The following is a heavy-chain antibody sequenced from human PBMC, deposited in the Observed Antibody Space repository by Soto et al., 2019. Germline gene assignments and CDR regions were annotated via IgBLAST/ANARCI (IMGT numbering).Heavy chain of an antibody. V-gene: IGHV3-43*01. CDR3: AKSPQDYYYYGMDV. J-gene: IGHJ6*02. CDR2: ISWDGGST. Sequence: PGGSLRLSCAASGFTFDDYTMRWVRQAPGKGLEWVSLISWDGGSTYYADSVKGRFTISRDNSKNSLYLQMNSLRTEDTALYYCAKSPQDYYYYGMDVWGQGTTVTVSS. CDR1: GFTFDDYT.